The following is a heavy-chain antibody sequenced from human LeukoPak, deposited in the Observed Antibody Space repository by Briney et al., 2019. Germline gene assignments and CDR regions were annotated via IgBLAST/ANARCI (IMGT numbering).Heavy chain of an antibody. Sequence: PSETLSLTCAVYGGSFSGYYWSWIRQPPGKGLEWIGEINHSGSTNYNPSLKSRVTISVDTSKNQFSLKLSSVTAADTAVYYCARSGATVTTGDWGQGTLVTVSS. CDR1: GGSFSGYY. V-gene: IGHV4-34*01. CDR3: ARSGATVTTGD. D-gene: IGHD4-17*01. J-gene: IGHJ4*02. CDR2: INHSGST.